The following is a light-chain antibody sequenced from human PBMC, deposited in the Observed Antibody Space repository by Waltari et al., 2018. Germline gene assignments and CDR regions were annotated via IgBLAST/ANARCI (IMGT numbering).Light chain of an antibody. Sequence: QSVLTQPPSVSGSPGQRVIVSCSGSSSNVGSNFVYWYQQLPGTAPKLLIYRNDQRPSGVPDRFSGSKSGTSASLAISGLRSEDEANYYCAAWDDSLSVFFGGGTKLTVL. J-gene: IGLJ2*01. V-gene: IGLV1-47*01. CDR3: AAWDDSLSVF. CDR1: SSNVGSNF. CDR2: RND.